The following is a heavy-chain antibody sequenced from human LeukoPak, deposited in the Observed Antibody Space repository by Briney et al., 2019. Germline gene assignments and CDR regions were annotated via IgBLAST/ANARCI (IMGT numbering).Heavy chain of an antibody. V-gene: IGHV3-23*01. Sequence: GGSLRLSCAASGFTFSNHAMSWVRQAPVKGLEWVSAISGSGGSTYYADSVKGRFTISRDNSKNTLYLQMNSLRAEDTAVYYCAKAPHEGAVRYFDLWGRGTLVTVSS. CDR1: GFTFSNHA. CDR2: ISGSGGST. CDR3: AKAPHEGAVRYFDL. D-gene: IGHD4/OR15-4a*01. J-gene: IGHJ2*01.